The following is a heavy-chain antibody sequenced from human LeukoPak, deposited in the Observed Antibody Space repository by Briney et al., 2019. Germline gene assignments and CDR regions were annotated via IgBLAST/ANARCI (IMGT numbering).Heavy chain of an antibody. Sequence: KPGGSLRLSSLASGFTFSRYSMKWVRQAPGKGLEWVSSISGSSNDKHYIDSVKGRFTISRDNAKNSLFLQMNSLRAEDTAVYYCVRAEGSSGSSEYFQHWGQGTLVTVSS. CDR2: ISGSSNDK. J-gene: IGHJ1*01. D-gene: IGHD5-12*01. CDR3: VRAEGSSGSSEYFQH. V-gene: IGHV3-21*01. CDR1: GFTFSRYS.